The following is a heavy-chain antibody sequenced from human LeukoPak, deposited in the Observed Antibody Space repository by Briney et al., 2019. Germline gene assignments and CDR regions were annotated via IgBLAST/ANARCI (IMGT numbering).Heavy chain of an antibody. D-gene: IGHD6-19*01. V-gene: IGHV3-30*03. Sequence: GGSLRLSCAASGFTFSSSTMLWVRQAPGKGLEWVATISYDGGNKYYADSVKGRFTISRDNSQNTLYLQMNNLRVEDTAVYYCARDSPSGWNYFDYWGQGTLVTVSS. CDR1: GFTFSSST. CDR2: ISYDGGNK. CDR3: ARDSPSGWNYFDY. J-gene: IGHJ4*02.